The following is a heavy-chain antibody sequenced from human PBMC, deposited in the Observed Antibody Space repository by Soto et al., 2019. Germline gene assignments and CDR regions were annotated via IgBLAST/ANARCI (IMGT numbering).Heavy chain of an antibody. Sequence: GASVKVSWNASGRALSSYAISCVLQAPGQVLDWMGGIIPIFCTANKAQKFHGRVTITADEYTRTAYMELSSLRSEDPAVYYCARGSATEARLIFDYWGQGTLVTVSS. CDR1: GRALSSYA. V-gene: IGHV1-69*13. CDR3: ARGSATEARLIFDY. J-gene: IGHJ4*02. CDR2: IIPIFCTA. D-gene: IGHD4-4*01.